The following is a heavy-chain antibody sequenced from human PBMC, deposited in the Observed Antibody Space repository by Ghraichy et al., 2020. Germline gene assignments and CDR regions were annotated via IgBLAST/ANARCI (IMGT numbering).Heavy chain of an antibody. D-gene: IGHD2-2*01. V-gene: IGHV3-23*01. Sequence: GALRLSCAASGFTFSSYAMSWVRQAPGKGLEWVSAISGSGGSTYYADSVKGRFTISRDNSKNTLYLQMNSLRAEDTAVYYCAKPLGYCSSTSCSEFDPWGQGTLVTVSS. CDR1: GFTFSSYA. CDR3: AKPLGYCSSTSCSEFDP. CDR2: ISGSGGST. J-gene: IGHJ5*02.